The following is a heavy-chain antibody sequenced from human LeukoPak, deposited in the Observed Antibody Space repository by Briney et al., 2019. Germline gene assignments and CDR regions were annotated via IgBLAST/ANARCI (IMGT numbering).Heavy chain of an antibody. CDR2: IIPIFGTA. D-gene: IGHD6-13*01. J-gene: IGHJ1*01. Sequence: SVKVSCKASGGTFSSYAISWVRQAPGQGLEWMGRIIPIFGTANYAQKFQGRVTITTDESTSTAYMELSSLRSEDTAVYYCASRIGSSWYHSEYFQHWGQGTLVTVSS. CDR3: ASRIGSSWYHSEYFQH. CDR1: GGTFSSYA. V-gene: IGHV1-69*05.